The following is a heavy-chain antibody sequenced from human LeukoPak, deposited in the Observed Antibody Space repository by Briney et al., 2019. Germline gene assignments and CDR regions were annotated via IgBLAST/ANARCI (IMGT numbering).Heavy chain of an antibody. Sequence: PSETLSLTCTVSGGSISSYYWSWIRQPPGKGLEWIGYIYYSGSTNYNPSLKSRVTISVDTSKNQFSLKLSSVTAADTAVYYWARAIFGLGYYYMDVWGKGTTVTVSS. J-gene: IGHJ6*03. CDR3: ARAIFGLGYYYMDV. V-gene: IGHV4-59*01. CDR2: IYYSGST. D-gene: IGHD3-3*02. CDR1: GGSISSYY.